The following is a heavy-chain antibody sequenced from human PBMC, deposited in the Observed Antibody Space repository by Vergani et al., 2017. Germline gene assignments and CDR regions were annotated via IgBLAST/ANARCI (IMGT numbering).Heavy chain of an antibody. Sequence: QLQLPESGPGLVKPSETLSLTCTVSGGSISSSSYYWGWIRQPPGKGLEWIGSIYYSGSTYYNPSLKSRVTISVDTSKNQFSLKLSSVTAADTAVYYCARSSDGAVNWFDPWGQGTLVTVSS. V-gene: IGHV4-39*01. D-gene: IGHD1-26*01. J-gene: IGHJ5*02. CDR2: IYYSGST. CDR1: GGSISSSSYY. CDR3: ARSSDGAVNWFDP.